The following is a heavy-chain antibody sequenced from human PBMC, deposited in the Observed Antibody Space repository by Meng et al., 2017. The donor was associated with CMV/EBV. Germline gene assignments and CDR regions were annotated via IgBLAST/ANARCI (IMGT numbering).Heavy chain of an antibody. V-gene: IGHV4-34*01. Sequence: FGGSFRGYYWRWIRQPPGKGLEWIGEINHSGSTNYNPSLKSRVTISVDTSKNQFSLKLSSVTAADTAVYYCAGFTFGGVIVRWFDPWGQGTLVTVSS. CDR2: INHSGST. CDR3: AGFTFGGVIVRWFDP. CDR1: GGSFRGYY. J-gene: IGHJ5*02. D-gene: IGHD3-16*02.